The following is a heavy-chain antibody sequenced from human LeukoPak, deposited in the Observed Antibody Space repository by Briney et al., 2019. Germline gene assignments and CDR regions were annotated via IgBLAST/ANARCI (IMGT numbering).Heavy chain of an antibody. J-gene: IGHJ4*02. CDR3: ARDRYYDSSGYKAY. Sequence: ASVKVSCKASGGTFSSYAISWVRQAPGQGLEWMGRIIPILGIANYAQKFQGRVTITADKSTSTAYMELSSLRSEDTAVYYCARDRYYDSSGYKAYWGQGTLVTVSS. CDR2: IIPILGIA. D-gene: IGHD3-22*01. CDR1: GGTFSSYA. V-gene: IGHV1-69*04.